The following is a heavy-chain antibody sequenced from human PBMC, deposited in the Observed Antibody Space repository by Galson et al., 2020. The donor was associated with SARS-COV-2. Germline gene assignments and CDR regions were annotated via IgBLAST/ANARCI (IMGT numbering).Heavy chain of an antibody. D-gene: IGHD4-17*01. CDR2: ISSSGSTI. J-gene: IGHJ6*02. Sequence: NSGGSLRLSCAASGFTFSDYYMSWIRQAPGKGLEWVSYISSSGSTIYYADSVKGRFTISRDNAKNSLYLQMNSLRAEDTAVYYCARDRDPHADYGDYYYYYGMDVWGQGTTVTVSS. V-gene: IGHV3-11*01. CDR3: ARDRDPHADYGDYYYYYGMDV. CDR1: GFTFSDYY.